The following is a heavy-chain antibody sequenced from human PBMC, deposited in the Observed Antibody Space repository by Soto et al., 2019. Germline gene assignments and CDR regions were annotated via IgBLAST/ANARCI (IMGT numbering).Heavy chain of an antibody. CDR1: GDSFNTFA. D-gene: IGHD3-22*01. J-gene: IGHJ4*02. V-gene: IGHV1-69*06. Sequence: QVQLVQSGAEVKKPGSSVKLSCKASGDSFNTFAVTWVRQAPGQGLEWMGGIIPNFDTPNYAQKFQGRVTIIADKSTSTPYMELSSLRSEDTAVYYCARPYYDSSGYYLWYFDYWGQGTLVTFSS. CDR3: ARPYYDSSGYYLWYFDY. CDR2: IIPNFDTP.